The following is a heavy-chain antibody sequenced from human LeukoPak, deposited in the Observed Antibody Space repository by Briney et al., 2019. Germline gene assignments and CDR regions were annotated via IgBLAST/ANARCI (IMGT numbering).Heavy chain of an antibody. J-gene: IGHJ4*02. V-gene: IGHV1-24*01. CDR2: FAPGDGET. D-gene: IGHD4-17*01. CDR3: ATEIVGYGDVNYFDS. Sequence: ASVKVICNISGYTLTEVSMHWVRHAPGKGLEWMGGFAPGDGETIYAQNFQGRLIVTENTSTDTAYIELSSLRSEDTAVYYCATEIVGYGDVNYFDSWGQGTLVTVSS. CDR1: GYTLTEVS.